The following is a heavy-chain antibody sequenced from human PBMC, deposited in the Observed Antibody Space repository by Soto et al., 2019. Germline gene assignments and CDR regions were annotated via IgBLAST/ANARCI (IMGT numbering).Heavy chain of an antibody. D-gene: IGHD1-7*01. CDR1: GFTVSSYG. CDR3: ARERENWNYGFWFDP. J-gene: IGHJ5*02. CDR2: IWYDGSNK. Sequence: PGGSLRLSCAASGFTVSSYGMHWVRQAPGKGLEWVAVIWYDGSNKYYADSVKGRFTISRDNSKNTLYLQMNSLRAEDTAVYYCARERENWNYGFWFDPWGQGTLVTVSS. V-gene: IGHV3-33*01.